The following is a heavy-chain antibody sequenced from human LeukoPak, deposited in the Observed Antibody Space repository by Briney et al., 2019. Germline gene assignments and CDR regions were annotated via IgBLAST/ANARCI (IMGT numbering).Heavy chain of an antibody. V-gene: IGHV4-59*01. CDR2: IYHSRGT. CDR3: ARDMRVDALDI. Sequence: PSETLSLTCTVSGASITSYYWSWIRQPPGKGLEWIGNIYHSRGTNYNPSLKSRVTISIDTSKNHLSLRLSSATAADTAVYYCARDMRVDALDIWGQGIIVTVSS. D-gene: IGHD3-16*01. CDR1: GASITSYY. J-gene: IGHJ3*02.